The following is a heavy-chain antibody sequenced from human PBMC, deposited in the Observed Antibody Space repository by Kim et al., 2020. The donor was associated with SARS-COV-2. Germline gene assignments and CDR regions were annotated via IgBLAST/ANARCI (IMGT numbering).Heavy chain of an antibody. CDR1: GFTFSSYA. J-gene: IGHJ4*02. V-gene: IGHV3-30*04. CDR2: ISYDGSNK. D-gene: IGHD3-9*01. Sequence: GGSLRLSCAASGFTFSSYAMHWVRQAPGKGLEWVAVISYDGSNKYYADSVKGRFTISRDNSKNTLYLQMNSLRAEDTAVYYCARDRSILTGYSYFDYWGQGTLVTVSS. CDR3: ARDRSILTGYSYFDY.